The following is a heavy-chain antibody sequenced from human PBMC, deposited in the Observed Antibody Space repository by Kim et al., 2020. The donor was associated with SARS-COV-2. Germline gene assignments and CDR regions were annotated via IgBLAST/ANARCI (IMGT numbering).Heavy chain of an antibody. CDR1: GDSVSSNSAG. D-gene: IGHD6-13*01. J-gene: IGHJ5*02. Sequence: SQTLSLTCAISGDSVSSNSAGWNWIRQSPSRGLEWLGRTSYRSRWYYEYAVSVKSRITIDPDTSKNQFSLKLDSVTPEDTAVYYCARDAAAGAHWFDPWGQGTLVTVSS. CDR2: TSYRSRWYY. V-gene: IGHV6-1*01. CDR3: ARDAAAGAHWFDP.